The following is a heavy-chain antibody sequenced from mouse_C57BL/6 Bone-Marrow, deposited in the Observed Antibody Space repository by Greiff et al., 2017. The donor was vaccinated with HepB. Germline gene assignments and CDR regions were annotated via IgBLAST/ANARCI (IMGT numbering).Heavy chain of an antibody. CDR1: GFSINSDCY. V-gene: IGHV3-3*01. J-gene: IGHJ1*03. D-gene: IGHD1-1*01. CDR3: AREGYYGPWYFDV. CDR2: TFYSGIT. Sequence: EVMLVESGPSLVRPSQTLSLTCTVTGFSINSDCYWIWIRQFPGNKLEYIGYTFYSGITYYNPSLESRTYITRDTSKNQFSLKLSSVTTEDTATYYCAREGYYGPWYFDVWGTGTTVTVSS.